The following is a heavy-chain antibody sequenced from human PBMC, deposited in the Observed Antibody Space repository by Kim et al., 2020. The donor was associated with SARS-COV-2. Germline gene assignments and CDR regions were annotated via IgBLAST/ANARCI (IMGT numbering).Heavy chain of an antibody. V-gene: IGHV3-11*04. CDR1: GFTFSDYY. CDR3: ARGTVGSTDYDSGFSPPRGVDP. Sequence: GGSLRLSCAASGFTFSDYYMSWIRQAPGKGLEWVSYISSRGSTIYYADSVKGRFTISRDNAKNSLYLQMNSLRAEDTAVYYCARGTVGSTDYDSGFSPPRGVDPWGQGTLVTVSS. D-gene: IGHD3-22*01. CDR2: ISSRGSTI. J-gene: IGHJ5*02.